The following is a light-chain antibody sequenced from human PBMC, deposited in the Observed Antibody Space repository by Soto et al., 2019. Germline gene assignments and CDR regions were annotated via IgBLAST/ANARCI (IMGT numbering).Light chain of an antibody. Sequence: EIVITQSPATLSVSPGIRATLSCRASQSLSNLAWYQQKPGQAPRLLIYGASNRATGIPARFSGSGSGTEFTLTISSLQSEDFAVYCCQQYNNWPITFGQGTRLEI. J-gene: IGKJ5*01. CDR1: QSLSN. CDR3: QQYNNWPIT. CDR2: GAS. V-gene: IGKV3-15*01.